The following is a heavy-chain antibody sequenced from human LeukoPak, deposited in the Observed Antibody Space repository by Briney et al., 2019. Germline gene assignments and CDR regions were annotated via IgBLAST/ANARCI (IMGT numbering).Heavy chain of an antibody. CDR3: ARGSVRFLEWLLPDAFDI. Sequence: SETLSLTCTVSGGSISSYYWNWIRQPPGKGLEWIGYIYYSGSTNYNPSIKSRVTISVDTSKNQFSLKLSSVTAADTAVYYCARGSVRFLEWLLPDAFDIWGQGTMVTVSS. V-gene: IGHV4-59*01. D-gene: IGHD3-3*01. CDR1: GGSISSYY. J-gene: IGHJ3*02. CDR2: IYYSGST.